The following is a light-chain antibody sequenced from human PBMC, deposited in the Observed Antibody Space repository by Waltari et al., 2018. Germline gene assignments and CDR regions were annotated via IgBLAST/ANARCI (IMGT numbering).Light chain of an antibody. V-gene: IGKV2-40*01. CDR3: MQRIEFPYT. Sequence: DIVMTQTPLSLPVTPGEPASISCRSSQSLLDSDDGNTYLDWYLQKPGQSPQLLIYTLSYWASGIPDRFSGSGSGTDFTLKISRVEAEDVGVYYCMQRIEFPYTFGQGTKLEIK. CDR1: QSLLDSDDGNTY. J-gene: IGKJ2*01. CDR2: TLS.